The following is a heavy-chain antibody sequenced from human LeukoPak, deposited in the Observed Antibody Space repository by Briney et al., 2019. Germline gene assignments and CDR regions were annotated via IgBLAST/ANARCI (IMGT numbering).Heavy chain of an antibody. CDR2: IYWDNNK. CDR3: SHYGDYRFLYYFDH. D-gene: IGHD4-17*01. J-gene: IGHJ4*02. CDR1: GFSLSTAGVG. Sequence: SGPTLVKPTQTLTLTCTFSGFSLSTAGVGVGRIRQPPGKALEWLTLIYWDNNKLYNPSLKSRLTITKDTSKNQVVLTMTNMDPVDTATYYCSHYGDYRFLYYFDHWGQGTLVTVSS. V-gene: IGHV2-5*02.